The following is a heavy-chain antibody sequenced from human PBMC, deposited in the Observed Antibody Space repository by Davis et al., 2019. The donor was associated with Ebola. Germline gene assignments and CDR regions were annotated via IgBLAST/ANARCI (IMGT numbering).Heavy chain of an antibody. CDR3: TRYCHYPDCSYFDC. J-gene: IGHJ4*02. Sequence: GESLKISCAASGFIFSNYDMSWVRQVPGKGLEWVSTVSGSEGSTHYSDSVRGRFSISRDNSKNTLYLQMNSLRTEDTATYYCTRYCHYPDCSYFDCWGQGTVVAVSS. D-gene: IGHD2-15*01. CDR2: VSGSEGST. V-gene: IGHV3-23*01. CDR1: GFIFSNYD.